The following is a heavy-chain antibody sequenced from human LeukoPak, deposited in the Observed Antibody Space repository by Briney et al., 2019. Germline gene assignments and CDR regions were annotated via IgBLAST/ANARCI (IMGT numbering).Heavy chain of an antibody. V-gene: IGHV3-30-3*01. CDR1: GFTFSSYA. D-gene: IGHD2-2*01. CDR3: ARGVVPAANGLV. CDR2: ISYDGSNK. J-gene: IGHJ4*02. Sequence: GALLLSCAASGFTFSSYAMHWVRQAPGKGLEWVAVISYDGSNKYYADSVKGRFTISRDNSKNTLYLQMNSLRAEDTAVYYCARGVVPAANGLVWGQGTLVTVSS.